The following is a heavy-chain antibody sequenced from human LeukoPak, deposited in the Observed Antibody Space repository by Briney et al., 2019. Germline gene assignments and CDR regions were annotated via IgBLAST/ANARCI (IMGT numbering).Heavy chain of an antibody. CDR3: ATDFGDGPWFDP. V-gene: IGHV3-30*02. D-gene: IGHD2-21*02. CDR1: GFTFSSYD. CDR2: IRSDGSAE. Sequence: GGSLRLSCAASGFTFSSYDMHWVRQTPGKGLAWVAFIRSDGSAECYADSVKGRFTISRDHSKNTLYLQMNSLGAEDTAVYYCATDFGDGPWFDPWGQGTLVTVSS. J-gene: IGHJ5*02.